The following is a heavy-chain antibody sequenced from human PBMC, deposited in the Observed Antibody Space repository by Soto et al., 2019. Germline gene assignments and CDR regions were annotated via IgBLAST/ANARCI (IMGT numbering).Heavy chain of an antibody. V-gene: IGHV3-30*18. CDR3: AKDDGYCSSTSCYYYYYGMDV. CDR2: ISYDGSNK. J-gene: IGHJ6*02. D-gene: IGHD2-2*01. CDR1: GFTFSSYG. Sequence: GGSLRLSCAASGFTFSSYGMHWVRQAPGKGLEWVAVISYDGSNKYYADSVKGRFTISRDNSKNTLYLQMNSLRAEDTAVYYCAKDDGYCSSTSCYYYYYGMDVWGQGTTVTVSS.